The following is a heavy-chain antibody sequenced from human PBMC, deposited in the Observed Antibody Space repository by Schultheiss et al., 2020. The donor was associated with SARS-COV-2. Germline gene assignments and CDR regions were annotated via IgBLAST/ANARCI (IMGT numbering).Heavy chain of an antibody. Sequence: GGSLRLSCAASGFTFSSYWMHWVRQAPGKGLVWVSRINSDGSSTSYADSVKGRFTISRDNSKNTLYLQMNSLKTEDTAVYYCTSLGYGDYYYYYGMDVWGQGTTVTVSS. CDR3: TSLGYGDYYYYYGMDV. D-gene: IGHD4-17*01. CDR2: INSDGSST. V-gene: IGHV3-74*01. J-gene: IGHJ6*02. CDR1: GFTFSSYW.